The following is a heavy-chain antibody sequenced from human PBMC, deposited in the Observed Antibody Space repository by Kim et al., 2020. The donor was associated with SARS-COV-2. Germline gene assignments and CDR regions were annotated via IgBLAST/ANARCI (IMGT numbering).Heavy chain of an antibody. J-gene: IGHJ2*01. Sequence: SETLSLTCTVSGGSISSYYWSWIRQPPGKGLEWIGDIYYSGGTNYNPSLKSRVTISVDTSKNKFSLKLSSVTAADTAVYYCARVKPGIAVAYYWYFDLWGRCTLVTVSS. CDR3: ARVKPGIAVAYYWYFDL. CDR1: GGSISSYY. CDR2: IYYSGGT. V-gene: IGHV4-59*13. D-gene: IGHD6-19*01.